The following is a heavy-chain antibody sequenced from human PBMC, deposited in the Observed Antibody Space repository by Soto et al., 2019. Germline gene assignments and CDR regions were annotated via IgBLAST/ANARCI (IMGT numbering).Heavy chain of an antibody. CDR2: ISTSGGTT. CDR3: ANSPRAVAGTTYYVDY. CDR1: GFTFSSYA. J-gene: IGHJ4*02. D-gene: IGHD6-19*01. Sequence: GGSLRLSCAASGFTFSSYAMSLVRQAPGKGLEWVSSISTSGGTTYYADSVKGRFTISRDNSKNTLYLQMNGLRAEDMAVYYWANSPRAVAGTTYYVDYWGQGTLVTVSS. V-gene: IGHV3-23*01.